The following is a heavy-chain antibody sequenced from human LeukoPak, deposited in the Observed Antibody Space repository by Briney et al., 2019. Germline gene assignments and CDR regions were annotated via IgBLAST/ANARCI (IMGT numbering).Heavy chain of an antibody. V-gene: IGHV3-48*04. D-gene: IGHD3-16*02. Sequence: GGSLRLSCAASGFTFSSSSMNWVRQAPGKGLEWVSYISSSSSTIKYAVSLKGRFTISRDNAKNSLYLQMNTLRAEDTAVYYCARGSVWGSYRPEYFDYWGQGTLVTVSS. CDR1: GFTFSSSS. CDR2: ISSSSSTI. CDR3: ARGSVWGSYRPEYFDY. J-gene: IGHJ4*02.